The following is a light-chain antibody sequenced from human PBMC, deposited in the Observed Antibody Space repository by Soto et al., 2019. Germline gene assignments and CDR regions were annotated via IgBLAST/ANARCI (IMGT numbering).Light chain of an antibody. J-gene: IGKJ2*01. CDR2: GAS. CDR1: QSVSSSY. CDR3: QQYGNSPPRYT. V-gene: IGKV3-20*01. Sequence: EIVLTQSPGTLSLSPGERATLSCRASQSVSSSYLAWYQQKPGQAPRLLIYGASSRATGIPDRFSGSGSGTDFTLTISRLEPEDFAVDYYQQYGNSPPRYTFGQGTKLEIK.